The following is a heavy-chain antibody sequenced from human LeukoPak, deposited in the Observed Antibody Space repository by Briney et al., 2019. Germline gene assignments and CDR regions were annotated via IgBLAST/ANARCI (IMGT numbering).Heavy chain of an antibody. CDR3: AREYSYGFDY. D-gene: IGHD5-18*01. CDR2: INHSGST. J-gene: IGHJ4*02. V-gene: IGHV4-34*01. CDR1: GGSFSGYY. Sequence: SETLSLTCAVYGGSFSGYYWSWIRQPPGKGLEWIGEINHSGSTNYNPSLKSRVTISVDTSKNQFSLKLSSVTAADTAVYYCAREYSYGFDYWGLGTLVTVSS.